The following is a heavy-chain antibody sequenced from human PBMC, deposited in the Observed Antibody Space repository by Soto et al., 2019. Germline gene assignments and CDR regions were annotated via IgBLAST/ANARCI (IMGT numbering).Heavy chain of an antibody. D-gene: IGHD6-6*01. V-gene: IGHV3-7*03. J-gene: IGHJ6*02. CDR2: IKQDGSEK. CDR3: ARDRLVPYYYYGMDV. CDR1: GFTFSSYW. Sequence: EVQLVESGGGLVQPGGSLRLSCAASGFTFSSYWMSWVRQAPGKGLEWVANIKQDGSEKYYVDSVKGRFTISRDNAKNSLYLQMNSLRAEDTAVYYCARDRLVPYYYYGMDVWGQGTTVTVSS.